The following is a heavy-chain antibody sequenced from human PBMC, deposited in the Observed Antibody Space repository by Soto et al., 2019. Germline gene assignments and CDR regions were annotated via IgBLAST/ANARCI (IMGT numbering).Heavy chain of an antibody. V-gene: IGHV3-33*01. J-gene: IGHJ4*02. D-gene: IGHD3-16*01. CDR1: GFTFSGFG. CDR3: AFGNLSYYFDY. Sequence: GGSLRLSCAASGFTFSGFGMHWVRQAPGKGLEWVAIIWYDGSDKYYADSVRGRFTISRDNSKNTLSLQMNSLRAEDTAVYHCAFGNLSYYFDYWGQGTPVTVYS. CDR2: IWYDGSDK.